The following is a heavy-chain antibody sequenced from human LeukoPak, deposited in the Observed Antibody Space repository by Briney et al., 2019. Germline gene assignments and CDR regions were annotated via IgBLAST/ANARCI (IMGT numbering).Heavy chain of an antibody. CDR3: AREGSADYYYYYMDV. CDR2: ISAYNGNT. J-gene: IGHJ6*03. V-gene: IGHV1-18*01. D-gene: IGHD6-6*01. CDR1: GYTFTSYG. Sequence: GASVKVSCEASGYTFTSYGISWVRQAPGQGLEWMGWISAYNGNTNYAQKLQGRVTMTTDTSTSTAYMELRSLRSDDTAVYYCAREGSADYYYYYMDVWGKGTTVTVSS.